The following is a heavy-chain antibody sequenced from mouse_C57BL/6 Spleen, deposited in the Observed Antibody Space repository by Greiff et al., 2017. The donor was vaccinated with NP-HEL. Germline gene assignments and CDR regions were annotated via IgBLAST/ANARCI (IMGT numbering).Heavy chain of an antibody. CDR3: AKRYGSSYWYFDV. CDR2: IWGGGST. D-gene: IGHD1-1*01. J-gene: IGHJ1*03. CDR1: GFSLTSYG. V-gene: IGHV2-9*01. Sequence: VQLQQSGPGLVAPSQSLSITCTVSGFSLTSYGVDWVRQPPGKGLEWLGVIWGGGSTNYNSALMSRLSISKDNSKSQVFLKMNSRQTDDTAMYYCAKRYGSSYWYFDVWGTGTTVTVSS.